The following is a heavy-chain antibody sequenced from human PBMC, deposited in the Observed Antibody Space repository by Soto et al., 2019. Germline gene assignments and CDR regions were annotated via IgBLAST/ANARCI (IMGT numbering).Heavy chain of an antibody. CDR1: VGSISPFY. V-gene: IGHV4-59*01. Sequence: LSLTFTVSVGSISPFYWSWVRQPPGKGLEWIGYLYYSGNTNYNPSLKSRVTISVDASKNQVSLRLTSVTAADTAVYYCARVGGVAARTFDYWGKGTVV. D-gene: IGHD2-15*01. CDR3: ARVGGVAARTFDY. J-gene: IGHJ4*02. CDR2: LYYSGNT.